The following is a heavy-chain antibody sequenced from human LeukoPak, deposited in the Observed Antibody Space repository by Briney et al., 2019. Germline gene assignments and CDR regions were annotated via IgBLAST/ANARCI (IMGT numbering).Heavy chain of an antibody. CDR1: GFTFSNYG. CDR2: IRGSGGGT. CDR3: VKARMPHCGTDCLES. J-gene: IGHJ4*02. Sequence: SGGSLRLSCAASGFTFSNYGMSWVRQAPGKGLEWVSVIRGSGGGTYYADSVKGRSTISRDNSKNTVYLQMNSLRAEDTAVYYCVKARMPHCGTDCLESWGQGTLVTVSS. V-gene: IGHV3-23*01. D-gene: IGHD2-21*02.